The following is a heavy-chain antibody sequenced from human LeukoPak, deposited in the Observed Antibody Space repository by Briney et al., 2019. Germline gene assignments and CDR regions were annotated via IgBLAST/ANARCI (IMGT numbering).Heavy chain of an antibody. Sequence: GGSLRLSCAASGFTFSSYAMSWVRQAPGKGLEWVSAISGSGGSTYYADSVKGRFTISRDNSKKTLYLQMNSLRAEDTAVYYCARGVSGYYYLDYWGQGTLVTVSS. CDR2: ISGSGGST. V-gene: IGHV3-23*01. CDR1: GFTFSSYA. D-gene: IGHD3-3*01. CDR3: ARGVSGYYYLDY. J-gene: IGHJ4*02.